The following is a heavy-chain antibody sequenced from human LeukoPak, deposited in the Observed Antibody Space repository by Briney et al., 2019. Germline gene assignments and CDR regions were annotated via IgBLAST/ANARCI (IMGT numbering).Heavy chain of an antibody. CDR1: GFTFGDYA. Sequence: GGSLRLSCTASGFTFGDYAMSWFRQAPGKGLEWVGFIRSKAYGGTTEYAASVKGRFTISRDDSKRIAYLQMNSLKTEDTAVYYCTRGSSWYFPYYYYYMDVWGKGTTVTVSS. D-gene: IGHD6-13*01. J-gene: IGHJ6*03. CDR3: TRGSSWYFPYYYYYMDV. V-gene: IGHV3-49*03. CDR2: IRSKAYGGTT.